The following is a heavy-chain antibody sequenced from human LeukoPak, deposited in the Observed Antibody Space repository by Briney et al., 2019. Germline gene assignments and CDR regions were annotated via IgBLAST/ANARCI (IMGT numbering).Heavy chain of an antibody. V-gene: IGHV5-51*01. CDR1: GYSFTSYW. CDR3: ARLIIGDGYNHNWFDP. Sequence: GESLNISCKGSGYSFTSYWIGWVRQMPGKGLEWMGIIYTGDSDTRYSPSFQGQVTISADKSISTAYLQWSSLKASDTAMYYCARLIIGDGYNHNWFDPWGQGTLVTVSS. D-gene: IGHD5-24*01. CDR2: IYTGDSDT. J-gene: IGHJ5*02.